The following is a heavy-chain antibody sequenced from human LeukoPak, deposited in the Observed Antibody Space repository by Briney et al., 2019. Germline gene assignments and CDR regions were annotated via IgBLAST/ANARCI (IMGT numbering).Heavy chain of an antibody. CDR2: ISSSSYI. V-gene: IGHV3-21*01. J-gene: IGHJ6*04. Sequence: PGGSLRLSCAASGFTFSSYAMSWVRQAPGKGLEWVSSISSSSYIYYADSVKGRFTISRDNAKNSLYLQMNSLRAEDTAVYYCASSNLLRFAMPVWGKGTTVTVPS. CDR1: GFTFSSYA. D-gene: IGHD2-2*01. CDR3: ASSNLLRFAMPV.